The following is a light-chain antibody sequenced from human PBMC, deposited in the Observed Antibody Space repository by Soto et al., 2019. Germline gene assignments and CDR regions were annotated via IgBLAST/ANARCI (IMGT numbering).Light chain of an antibody. V-gene: IGKV3-20*01. CDR3: QQYGSSGT. CDR1: QSVTSNY. J-gene: IGKJ1*01. Sequence: DIVLTQSPGTLSLSPGERATLSCRASQSVTSNYLAWYQQKPGQAPRLLMYGTSSRATGIPDRFSGSGSGTDFTLTISRLEPEDFAVYYCQQYGSSGTFGQGTKVDI. CDR2: GTS.